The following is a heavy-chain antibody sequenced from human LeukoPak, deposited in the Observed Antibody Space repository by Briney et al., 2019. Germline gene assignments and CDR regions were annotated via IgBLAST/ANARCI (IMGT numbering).Heavy chain of an antibody. CDR1: GFTFSSYG. D-gene: IGHD3-16*01. J-gene: IGHJ3*02. CDR2: ISYDGSNK. Sequence: GGSLRLSCAASGFTFSSYGMHWVRQAPGKGLEWVAVISYDGSNKYYADSVKGRFTISRDNSKNTLYLQMNSLRAEDTAVYYCARDMRAIDAFDIWGQGTMVTVSS. CDR3: ARDMRAIDAFDI. V-gene: IGHV3-30*19.